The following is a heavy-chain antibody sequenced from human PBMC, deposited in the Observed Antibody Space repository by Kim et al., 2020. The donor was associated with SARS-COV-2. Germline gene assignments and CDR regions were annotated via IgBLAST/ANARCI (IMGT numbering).Heavy chain of an antibody. J-gene: IGHJ6*02. V-gene: IGHV3-23*01. CDR3: AKDSNCYYYGMDV. Sequence: DSVEGRFTISRDNSKHTLYLQMDSLRGEDTAVYYCAKDSNCYYYGMDVWGQGTTVTVSS. D-gene: IGHD3-3*02.